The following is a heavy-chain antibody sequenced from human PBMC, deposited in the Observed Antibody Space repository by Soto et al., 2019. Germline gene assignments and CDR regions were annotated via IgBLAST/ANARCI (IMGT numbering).Heavy chain of an antibody. V-gene: IGHV3-13*01. CDR2: LGADDKT. CDR3: ERRYCCGGSCPVIGIGFVY. CDR1: GFTFSNYD. J-gene: IGHJ4*02. D-gene: IGHD2-15*01. Sequence: GGTLRLSCAASGFTFSNYDMHWVRQATGKGLEWVSGLGADDKTYYAGSVKGRFTISRENAENSLYLQMNSLRVGDSAVYYCERRYCCGGSCPVIGIGFVYWGQGTLVTVSS.